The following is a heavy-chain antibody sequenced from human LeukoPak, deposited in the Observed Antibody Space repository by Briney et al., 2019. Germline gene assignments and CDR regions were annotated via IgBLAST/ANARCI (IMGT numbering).Heavy chain of an antibody. V-gene: IGHV3-66*01. Sequence: GGSLRLSCAASGFTFTTYSMNWVRQAPGKGLEWVSVIYSGGSTYYADSVKGRFTISRDNSKNTLYLQMNSLRAEDTAVYYCAKRGTVTTFGHCDYWGQGTLVTVSS. CDR3: AKRGTVTTFGHCDY. J-gene: IGHJ4*02. CDR1: GFTFTTYS. D-gene: IGHD4-17*01. CDR2: IYSGGST.